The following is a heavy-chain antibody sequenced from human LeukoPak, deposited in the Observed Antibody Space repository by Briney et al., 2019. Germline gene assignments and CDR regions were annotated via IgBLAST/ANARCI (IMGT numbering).Heavy chain of an antibody. J-gene: IGHJ4*02. V-gene: IGHV4-39*01. CDR2: IYYSGST. Sequence: SETLSLTCTVSGGSISSGSYYWGWIRQPPGKGLEWIGSIYYSGSTYYNPSLKSRVTISVDTSKNQFSLKLSSVTAADTAVYYCARMSPSIAARRSPPPYFDYWGQGTLVTVSS. D-gene: IGHD6-6*01. CDR1: GGSISSGSYY. CDR3: ARMSPSIAARRSPPPYFDY.